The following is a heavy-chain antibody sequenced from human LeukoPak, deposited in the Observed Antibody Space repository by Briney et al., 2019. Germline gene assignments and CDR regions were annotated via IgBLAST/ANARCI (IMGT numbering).Heavy chain of an antibody. D-gene: IGHD5-12*01. Sequence: ASVKVSCKASGYTFTSYGISWLRQAPGQGLEWMGWISAYNGDTNYAQNLQDRVSMTTDTSTSTAYMELRSLTSDDTAVYYCARDPRGYAFYFDYWGQGTLVTVSS. CDR1: GYTFTSYG. V-gene: IGHV1-18*01. J-gene: IGHJ4*02. CDR3: ARDPRGYAFYFDY. CDR2: ISAYNGDT.